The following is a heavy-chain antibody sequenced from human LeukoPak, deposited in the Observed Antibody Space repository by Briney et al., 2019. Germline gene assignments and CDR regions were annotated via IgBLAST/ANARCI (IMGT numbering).Heavy chain of an antibody. CDR3: ARLFGDYETPAFDI. Sequence: SETLSLTCTVSGGSISSSSYYWSWIRQPPGKGLEWIGSIYYSGSTYYNPSLKSRVTISVDTSKNQFSLKLSSVTAADTAVYYCARLFGDYETPAFDIWGQGTMVTVSS. J-gene: IGHJ3*02. CDR2: IYYSGST. V-gene: IGHV4-39*01. CDR1: GGSISSSSYY. D-gene: IGHD4-17*01.